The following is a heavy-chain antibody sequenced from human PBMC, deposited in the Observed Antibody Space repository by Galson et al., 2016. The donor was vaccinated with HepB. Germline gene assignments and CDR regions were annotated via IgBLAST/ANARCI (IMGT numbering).Heavy chain of an antibody. Sequence: SLRLSCAASGFTVSSNYMSWVRQAPGKGLEWVSLIYSGGSTYYADSVKGRFTISRDSSKNTLYLQMNSLKAEDTAVYYCVREMIVGQYYYYAMDVWGQGTTVTVSS. D-gene: IGHD2-21*01. CDR3: VREMIVGQYYYYAMDV. CDR1: GFTVSSNY. CDR2: IYSGGST. V-gene: IGHV3-53*01. J-gene: IGHJ6*02.